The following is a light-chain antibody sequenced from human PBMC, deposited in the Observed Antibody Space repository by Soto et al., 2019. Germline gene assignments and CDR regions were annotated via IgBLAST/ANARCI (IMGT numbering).Light chain of an antibody. Sequence: EVVLTQSPATLSVSPGEGASLSCRASQNVGTSLAWYQQKSGQAPRLLIYGASTRAAGVPARFSGSASGTEYTLTITGLQSEDFALYYCQQYTNWPPFTFGQGTRLEIK. CDR1: QNVGTS. CDR2: GAS. CDR3: QQYTNWPPFT. J-gene: IGKJ2*01. V-gene: IGKV3-15*01.